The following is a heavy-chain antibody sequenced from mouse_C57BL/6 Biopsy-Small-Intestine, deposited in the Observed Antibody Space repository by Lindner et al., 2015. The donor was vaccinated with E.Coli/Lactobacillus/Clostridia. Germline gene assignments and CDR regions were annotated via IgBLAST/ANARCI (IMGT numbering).Heavy chain of an antibody. CDR1: SYSFTDYF. D-gene: IGHD1-1*02. J-gene: IGHJ2*01. CDR2: INPYNGDT. V-gene: IGHV1-20*01. CDR3: AGGGDFDY. Sequence: VQLQESGPKLVKPGDSVKISCKASSYSFTDYFLNWVMQSHGKSLEWIGRINPYNGDTFYNQNFKGKATLTVDKSSTTAHMELRSLTSEDSAVYYCAGGGDFDYWGQGTTLTVSS.